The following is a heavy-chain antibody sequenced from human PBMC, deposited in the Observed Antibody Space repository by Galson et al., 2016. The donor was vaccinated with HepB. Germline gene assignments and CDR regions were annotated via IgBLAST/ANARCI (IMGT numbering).Heavy chain of an antibody. J-gene: IGHJ4*02. D-gene: IGHD3-16*01. Sequence: SLRLSCAVSGFTFSSYAMHWVRQAPGKGLEWVAVISYTGTNEYYADSVKGRFTISRDNSKNTLYLQMDSLRPEDTAVYYCARVGFGRSYGQGFDYWGQGTLVTVSS. CDR2: ISYTGTNE. CDR3: ARVGFGRSYGQGFDY. V-gene: IGHV3-30-3*01. CDR1: GFTFSSYA.